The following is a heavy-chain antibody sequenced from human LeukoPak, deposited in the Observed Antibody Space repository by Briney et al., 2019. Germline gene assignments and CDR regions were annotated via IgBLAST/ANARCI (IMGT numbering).Heavy chain of an antibody. CDR2: IYYSGST. CDR1: GGSISSYY. J-gene: IGHJ1*01. D-gene: IGHD1-26*01. CDR3: ASHSGSYSEYLQH. V-gene: IGHV4-59*08. Sequence: SETLSLTCTVSGGSISSYYWSWIRQPPGKGLEWIGYIYYSGSTNYNPSLKSRVTISVDTSKNQFSLKLSSVTAADTAVYYCASHSGSYSEYLQHWGQGTLVTVSS.